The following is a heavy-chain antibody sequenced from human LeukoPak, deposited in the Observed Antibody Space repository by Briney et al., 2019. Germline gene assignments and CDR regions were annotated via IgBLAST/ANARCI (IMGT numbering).Heavy chain of an antibody. Sequence: SGGSLRLSCAASGFTFDDYGMSWVRQAPGKGLEWVSGINWNGGSTGYADSVKGRFTISRDNAKNSLYLQVNSLRAEDTALYYCARDPNGNHRPYYFDYWGQGTLVTVSS. J-gene: IGHJ4*02. CDR2: INWNGGST. V-gene: IGHV3-20*04. CDR1: GFTFDDYG. CDR3: ARDPNGNHRPYYFDY. D-gene: IGHD4-23*01.